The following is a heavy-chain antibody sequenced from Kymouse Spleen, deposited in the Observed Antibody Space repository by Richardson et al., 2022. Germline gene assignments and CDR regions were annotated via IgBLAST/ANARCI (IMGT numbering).Heavy chain of an antibody. CDR3: AKDLGAARLFDY. Sequence: QVQLVESGGGVVQPGRSLRLSCAASGFTFSSYGMHWVRQAPGKGLEWVAVISYDGSNKYYADSVKGRFTISRDNSKNTLYLQMNSLRAEDTAVYYCAKDLGAARLFDYWGQGTLVTVSS. V-gene: IGHV3-30*18. D-gene: IGHD6-6*01. CDR2: ISYDGSNK. J-gene: IGHJ4*02. CDR1: GFTFSSYG.